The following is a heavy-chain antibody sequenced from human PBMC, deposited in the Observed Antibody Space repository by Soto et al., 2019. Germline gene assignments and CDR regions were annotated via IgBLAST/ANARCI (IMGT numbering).Heavy chain of an antibody. D-gene: IGHD6-25*01. V-gene: IGHV3-53*01. Sequence: GGSLRLSCAASGLTVSSSYMSWVRQAPGKGLQWVSVIYSIGTTYYANSVKGRFTISRDISTNMGYLQMSSLTDEDTAVSDCARAREPEYSSGIFFDIWGQGALVTVSS. J-gene: IGHJ4*02. CDR3: ARAREPEYSSGIFFDI. CDR2: IYSIGTT. CDR1: GLTVSSSY.